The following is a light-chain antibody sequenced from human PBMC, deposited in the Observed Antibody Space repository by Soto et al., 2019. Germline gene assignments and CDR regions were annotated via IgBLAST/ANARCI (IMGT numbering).Light chain of an antibody. V-gene: IGKV3-11*01. CDR1: QSVSSY. CDR2: DAS. Sequence: IVLTQSPATLSLSPGERATLSCRASQSVSSYLAWYQQKPGQAPRLLIYDASNRATGIPAKFSGSGSGTEFTLTISSLQSEDFAVYYCQQYNNWPPVTFGGGTKVDIK. J-gene: IGKJ4*01. CDR3: QQYNNWPPVT.